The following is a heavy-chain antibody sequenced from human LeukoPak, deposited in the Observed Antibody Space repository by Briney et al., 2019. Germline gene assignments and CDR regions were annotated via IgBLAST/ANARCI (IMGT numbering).Heavy chain of an antibody. CDR2: IYSGGST. J-gene: IGHJ6*02. CDR1: GFTVSSNY. V-gene: IGHV3-53*01. Sequence: PGGSLRLSCAASGFTVSSNYTSWVRQAPGKGLEWVSVIYSGGSTYYADSVKGRFTISRDNSKNTLYLQMNSLRAEDTAVYYCARDLYCSSTSCYYGMDVWGQGTTVTVSS. CDR3: ARDLYCSSTSCYYGMDV. D-gene: IGHD2-2*01.